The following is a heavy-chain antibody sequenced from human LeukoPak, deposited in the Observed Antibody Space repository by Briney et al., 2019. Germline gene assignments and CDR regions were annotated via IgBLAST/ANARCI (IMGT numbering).Heavy chain of an antibody. J-gene: IGHJ4*02. V-gene: IGHV3-30*02. CDR3: AKEITMVRGAKGPFDY. Sequence: GGSLRLSCAGSGFTLRTYGMHWVRQAPGKVLEWVAYIQYDGSNKQYADSVKGRFSISRDNSENILYLQMNSLRAEDTAVYYCAKEITMVRGAKGPFDYWGQGTLVTVSS. CDR2: IQYDGSNK. D-gene: IGHD3-10*01. CDR1: GFTLRTYG.